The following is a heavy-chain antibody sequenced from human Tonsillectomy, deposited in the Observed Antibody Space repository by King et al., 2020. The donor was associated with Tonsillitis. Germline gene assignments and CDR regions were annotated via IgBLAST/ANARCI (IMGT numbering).Heavy chain of an antibody. V-gene: IGHV3-33*01. D-gene: IGHD4-17*01. CDR2: ILFDGSDI. CDR3: AREKVNYGFDY. J-gene: IGHJ4*02. Sequence: VQLGESGGGVVQPGRSLRLSCAASGFTFSTYGMHGVRQAPGKGLEWVAGILFDGSDIFYADSVKGRFTISRDNDKNTLYLQMNSLRADDMAMYFCAREKVNYGFDYWGQGTLVTVSS. CDR1: GFTFSTYG.